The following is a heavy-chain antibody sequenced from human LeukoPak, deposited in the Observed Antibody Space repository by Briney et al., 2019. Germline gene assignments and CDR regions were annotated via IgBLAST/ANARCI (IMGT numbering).Heavy chain of an antibody. V-gene: IGHV3-9*01. J-gene: IGHJ4*02. CDR2: ISWNSGSI. Sequence: GRSLRLSCAASGFTFDDYAMHWVRQAPGKGLEWVSGISWNSGSIGFADSVKGRFTISRDNAKNSLYLQMNSLRAEDTALYYCAKDIGRGYSSSWSYFDYWGQGTLVTVSS. D-gene: IGHD6-13*01. CDR1: GFTFDDYA. CDR3: AKDIGRGYSSSWSYFDY.